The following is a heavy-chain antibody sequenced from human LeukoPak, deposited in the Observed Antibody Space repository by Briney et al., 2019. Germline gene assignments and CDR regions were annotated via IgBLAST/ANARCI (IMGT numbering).Heavy chain of an antibody. CDR1: GFTFSSYG. J-gene: IGHJ6*03. V-gene: IGHV3-30*03. CDR3: AREHYFYHMDA. Sequence: GGSLRLSCVASGFTFSSYGMHWVRQAPGKGLEWVAVISYDGSNKYYADSVKGRFTISRDNSKNTLYLQMNSLRAEDTAVYYCAREHYFYHMDAWAKGPRSPSP. CDR2: ISYDGSNK.